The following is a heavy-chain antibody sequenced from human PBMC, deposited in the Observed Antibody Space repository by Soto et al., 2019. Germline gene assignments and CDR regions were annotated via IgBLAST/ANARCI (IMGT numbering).Heavy chain of an antibody. CDR1: GFTFSSYG. CDR2: IWYDGSNK. J-gene: IGHJ6*02. Sequence: GGSLRLSCAASGFTFSSYGMHWVRQAPGKGLEWVAVIWYDGSNKYYADSVKGRFTISRDSSKNTLYLQMNSLRAEDTAVYYCARDCYYASSGYIPYYGMDVWGQGTTVTVSS. D-gene: IGHD3-22*01. CDR3: ARDCYYASSGYIPYYGMDV. V-gene: IGHV3-33*01.